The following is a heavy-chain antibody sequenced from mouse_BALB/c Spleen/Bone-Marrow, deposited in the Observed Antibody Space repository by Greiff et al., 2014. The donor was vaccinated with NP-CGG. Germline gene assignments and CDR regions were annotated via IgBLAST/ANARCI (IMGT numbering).Heavy chain of an antibody. Sequence: VQLQQSGHGLVQPSQNLSITCTVSGFSLTSYGVYWVRQSPGKGLEWLGVIWSGGSTDYNAAFISRLSISKDNSKSQVFFKMNSLQSNDTAIYYCARNRDWDGAMDYWGQGTSVTVSS. V-gene: IGHV2-2*03. CDR2: IWSGGST. J-gene: IGHJ4*01. CDR1: GFSLTSYG. CDR3: ARNRDWDGAMDY. D-gene: IGHD4-1*01.